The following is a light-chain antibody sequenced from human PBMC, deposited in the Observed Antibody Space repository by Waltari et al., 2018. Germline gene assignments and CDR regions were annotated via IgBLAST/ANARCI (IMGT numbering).Light chain of an antibody. J-gene: IGLJ2*01. CDR1: RSNIGAGYD. CDR3: QSHDSSLSGSV. Sequence: QSVLTQPPSLSGAPGQRVTISCTGSRSNIGAGYDVHWYQQPPGTAPKLPIYGNNNRPSGVPDRFSGSRSGTSASLAITGLQAEDEADYYCQSHDSSLSGSVFGGGTKLTVL. V-gene: IGLV1-40*01. CDR2: GNN.